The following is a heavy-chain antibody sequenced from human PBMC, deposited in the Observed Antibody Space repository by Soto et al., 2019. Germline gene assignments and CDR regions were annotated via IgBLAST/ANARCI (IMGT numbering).Heavy chain of an antibody. Sequence: EVQLVESGGGLVQPGRSLRLSCAASGFTFDAYAMHWVRQAPGKGLEWVSGSSWNRGSIGYADSVKGRFNISRDHPKNSLYLQMNSLRAEDTALYYCVKAVVATIHDAFDIWGQGTMVTVSS. V-gene: IGHV3-9*01. CDR1: GFTFDAYA. CDR3: VKAVVATIHDAFDI. J-gene: IGHJ3*02. CDR2: SSWNRGSI. D-gene: IGHD5-12*01.